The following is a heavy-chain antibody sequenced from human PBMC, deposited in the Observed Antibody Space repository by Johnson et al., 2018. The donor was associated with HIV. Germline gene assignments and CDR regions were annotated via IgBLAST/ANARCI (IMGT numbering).Heavy chain of an antibody. CDR2: IKQDGSEK. CDR1: GFSFSNYW. J-gene: IGHJ3*02. D-gene: IGHD5-12*01. Sequence: VQLVESGGGLVQPGGSLRLSCAASGFSFSNYWMSWVRQAPGKGLEWVANIKQDGSEKYYEDSVKGRFTISRDNAKNSLYLQMNSLRVEDTALYYCARCGYSSYWDAFDIWGQGTMVTVSS. CDR3: ARCGYSSYWDAFDI. V-gene: IGHV3-7*01.